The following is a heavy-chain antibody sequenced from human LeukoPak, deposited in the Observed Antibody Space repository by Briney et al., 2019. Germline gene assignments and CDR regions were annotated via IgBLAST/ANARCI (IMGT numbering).Heavy chain of an antibody. V-gene: IGHV4-4*07. D-gene: IGHD3-10*01. CDR3: ARDSLLWFGELPQNWYFDR. CDR2: IYTSGST. CDR1: GGSISSYY. J-gene: IGHJ2*01. Sequence: SETLSLTCTVSGGSISSYYWSWIRQPAGKGLEWIGRIYTSGSTNYNPSLKSRVTMSVDTSKNQFSLKLSSVTAAGTAVYYCARDSLLWFGELPQNWYFDRWGRGTLVTVSS.